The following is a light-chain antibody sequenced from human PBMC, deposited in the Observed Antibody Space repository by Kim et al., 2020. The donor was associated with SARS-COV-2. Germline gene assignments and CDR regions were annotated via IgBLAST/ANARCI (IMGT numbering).Light chain of an antibody. CDR1: QDIRND. CDR2: GAS. Sequence: ASVGDRVTIACRASQDIRNDLGWYQQNPGRAPKRLINGASSLQSGVPSRFSGSESGTEFTLTISSLQPEDFATYFCLQHNADTITFGRGTRLEIK. J-gene: IGKJ5*01. V-gene: IGKV1-17*01. CDR3: LQHNADTIT.